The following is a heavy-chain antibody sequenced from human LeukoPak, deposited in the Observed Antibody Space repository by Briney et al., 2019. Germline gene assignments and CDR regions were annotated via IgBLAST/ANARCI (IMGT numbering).Heavy chain of an antibody. CDR1: GYTFSNYD. D-gene: IGHD2-2*01. J-gene: IGHJ4*02. V-gene: IGHV1-8*01. CDR3: ARAVRNQLLSDY. CDR2: MNPNSGNT. Sequence: ASVKVSCKASGYTFSNYDVIWVRRAPGQGLEWMGWMNPNSGNTGYVQRFQGRVTMTGDTSISTAYMELSSLMSDDTAVYYCARAVRNQLLSDYWGQGTLVTVSS.